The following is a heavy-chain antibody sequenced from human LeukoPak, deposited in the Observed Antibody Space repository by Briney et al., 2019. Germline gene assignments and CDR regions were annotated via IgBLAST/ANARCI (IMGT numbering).Heavy chain of an antibody. J-gene: IGHJ3*02. CDR3: ATVVPAAFSAFDI. D-gene: IGHD2-2*01. CDR1: GGTFSSYA. Sequence: SVKVSCRASGGTFSSYAISWVRQAPGQGLEWMGGIIPIFGTANYAQKFQGRVTITADESTSTAYMELSSLRSEDTAVYYCATVVPAAFSAFDIWGQGTMVTVSS. V-gene: IGHV1-69*01. CDR2: IIPIFGTA.